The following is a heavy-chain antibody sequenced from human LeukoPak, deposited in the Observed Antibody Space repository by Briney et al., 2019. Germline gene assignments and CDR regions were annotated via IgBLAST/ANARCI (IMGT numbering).Heavy chain of an antibody. D-gene: IGHD3-22*01. V-gene: IGHV1-2*02. CDR3: ARAYDSSGYLFFDY. CDR1: GYTFTGYY. CDR2: INPNSGGT. Sequence: GASVKVSCKASGYTFTGYYMHWVRQAPGQGLEWMGWINPNSGGTNYAQKFQGRVTMTRDTSISTAYMELSRLRSDDTAVYYCARAYDSSGYLFFDYWGQGTLVTVSS. J-gene: IGHJ4*02.